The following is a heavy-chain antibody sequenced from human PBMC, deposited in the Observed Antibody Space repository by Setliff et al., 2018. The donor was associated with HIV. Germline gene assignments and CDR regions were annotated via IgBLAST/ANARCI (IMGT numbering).Heavy chain of an antibody. V-gene: IGHV5-51*01. Sequence: GESLKISCKASGYTFSTEWIAWVRQMPGKGLEWMGIVYPGDSDTRYSPSFQGQVTVSVDKSHSTAYLQWSGLKASDTAMYFCGTQWKERLLDHWGQGTLVTVSS. D-gene: IGHD1-1*01. J-gene: IGHJ4*02. CDR3: GTQWKERLLDH. CDR1: GYTFSTEW. CDR2: VYPGDSDT.